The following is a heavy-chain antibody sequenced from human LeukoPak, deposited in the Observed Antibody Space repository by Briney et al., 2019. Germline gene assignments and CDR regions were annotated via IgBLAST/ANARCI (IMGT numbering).Heavy chain of an antibody. Sequence: SETLSLTCAVYGGSFSDYYWNWIRQPPGKGLEWIGEINQSGSTNYNPSLKSRVTLSVDTSNNQFSLKLSSVTAADTAVYYCARADCSSTSCYPDYYYYMDVWGKGTTVTISS. D-gene: IGHD2-2*01. J-gene: IGHJ6*03. V-gene: IGHV4-34*01. CDR3: ARADCSSTSCYPDYYYYMDV. CDR2: INQSGST. CDR1: GGSFSDYY.